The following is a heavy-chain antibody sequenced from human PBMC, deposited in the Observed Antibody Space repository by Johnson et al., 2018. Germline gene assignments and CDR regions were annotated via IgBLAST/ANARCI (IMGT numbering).Heavy chain of an antibody. V-gene: IGHV4-59*01. Sequence: QVQLQESGPGLVKPSETLSLTCTVSGGSISSYYWSWIRQPPGKGLEWMGYIYYSGSTNYNPSPKSRFTISVDTSTNQFSLKLNSVTAADTAVYYCAREIGYCSGGSCYPGYYMDVWGKGTGVTVSS. CDR2: IYYSGST. D-gene: IGHD2-15*01. CDR3: AREIGYCSGGSCYPGYYMDV. J-gene: IGHJ6*03. CDR1: GGSISSYY.